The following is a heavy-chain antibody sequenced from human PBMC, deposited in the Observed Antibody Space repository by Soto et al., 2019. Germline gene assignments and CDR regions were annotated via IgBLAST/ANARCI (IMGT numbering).Heavy chain of an antibody. V-gene: IGHV3-48*02. CDR1: GLSISTYS. CDR3: ARPYSNRWSIYYGMDV. CDR2: ISSSSNII. J-gene: IGHJ6*02. D-gene: IGHD6-13*01. Sequence: DVQLVESGGGLVQPGGSLRLSCVDSGLSISTYSMNWVRQPPGKGLEWISYISSSSNIIYYAASVKGRFTISRDNAKNSLYLPMNSLRDEDTAVYYCARPYSNRWSIYYGMDVWGQGTTVTVSS.